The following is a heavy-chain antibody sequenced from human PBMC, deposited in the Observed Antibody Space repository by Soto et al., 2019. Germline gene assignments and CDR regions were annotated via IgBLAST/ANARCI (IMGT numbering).Heavy chain of an antibody. D-gene: IGHD1-26*01. Sequence: GTLRLSCTGSGFPFDDFGLNWAGKGPGKGLEWVGLNRSQSYQETTEYGAVVKGRYTTKRDTSHGIAYLQMNSLTIEYSAVDDCSGAESPDTASFSLYWGQGTPVTVSS. CDR2: NRSQSYQETT. CDR3: SGAESPDTASFSLY. CDR1: GFPFDDFG. V-gene: IGHV3-49*04. J-gene: IGHJ4*02.